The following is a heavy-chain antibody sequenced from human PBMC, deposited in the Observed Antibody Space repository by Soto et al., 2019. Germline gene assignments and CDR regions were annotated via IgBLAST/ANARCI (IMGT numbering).Heavy chain of an antibody. CDR3: ARVYSSGWYFDY. J-gene: IGHJ4*02. V-gene: IGHV3-48*02. Sequence: PGGPLSLSCEASAFTFSSYSMNWVRHAPGKGLEWVSYITNDSGIKSYADSVKGRFAISRDNAEKSVYLQMNSLRDEDTAVYYCARVYSSGWYFDYWGQGTLVTVSS. D-gene: IGHD6-19*01. CDR2: ITNDSGIK. CDR1: AFTFSSYS.